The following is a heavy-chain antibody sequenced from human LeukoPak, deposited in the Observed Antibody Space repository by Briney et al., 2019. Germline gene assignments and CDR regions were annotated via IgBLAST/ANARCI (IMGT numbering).Heavy chain of an antibody. CDR1: GITFNSYV. Sequence: PGGSLRLSCAASGITFNSYVMSWVRQAPGKGLEWVSGITGSGGSTYYADSVKGRFTISRDNSKNTVYLQMNHLRAEDTAVYYCAKDAYSGSGSVFCFDYWGQGTLVTVSS. CDR2: ITGSGGST. D-gene: IGHD3-10*01. V-gene: IGHV3-23*01. CDR3: AKDAYSGSGSVFCFDY. J-gene: IGHJ4*02.